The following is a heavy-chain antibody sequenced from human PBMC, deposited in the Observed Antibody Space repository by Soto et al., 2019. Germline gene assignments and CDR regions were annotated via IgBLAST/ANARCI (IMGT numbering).Heavy chain of an antibody. CDR3: ATGRTYYYDSSGYLN. D-gene: IGHD3-22*01. CDR1: GYTLTELS. Sequence: ASVKVSCKVSGYTLTELSMHWVLQAPGKGLEWMGGFDPEDGETIYAQKFQGRVTMTEDTSTDTAYMELSSLRSEDTAVYYCATGRTYYYDSSGYLNWGQGTLVTVSS. CDR2: FDPEDGET. J-gene: IGHJ4*02. V-gene: IGHV1-24*01.